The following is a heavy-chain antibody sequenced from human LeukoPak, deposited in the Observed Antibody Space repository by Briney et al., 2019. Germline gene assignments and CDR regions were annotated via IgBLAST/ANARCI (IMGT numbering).Heavy chain of an antibody. Sequence: SETLSLTCTVSGGSISTSYYWGWIRQPPGKGLEWIGTIYYSGSTYYNPSLKSRVTISLDTSKNQFSLKLSSVTAADTAVYYCARDRISMIGGFDYWAREPWSPSPQ. J-gene: IGHJ4*02. D-gene: IGHD3-22*01. CDR1: GGSISTSYY. CDR3: ARDRISMIGGFDY. V-gene: IGHV4-39*07. CDR2: IYYSGST.